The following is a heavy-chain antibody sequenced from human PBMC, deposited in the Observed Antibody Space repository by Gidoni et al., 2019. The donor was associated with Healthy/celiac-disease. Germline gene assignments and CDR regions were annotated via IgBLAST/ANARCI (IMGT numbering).Heavy chain of an antibody. CDR2: IYSGGST. CDR3: ARVRTTDGRFDP. J-gene: IGHJ5*02. V-gene: IGHV3-66*01. Sequence: EVQLVESGGGLVQPGGSLRLSCPAAGFTVSSNYMSWVRQAPGQGLAWVSVIYSGGSTYYADSVKGKFTISRDNSKNTLYLQMNSLRAEDTAVYYCARVRTTDGRFDPWGQGTLVTVSS. CDR1: GFTVSSNY. D-gene: IGHD4-17*01.